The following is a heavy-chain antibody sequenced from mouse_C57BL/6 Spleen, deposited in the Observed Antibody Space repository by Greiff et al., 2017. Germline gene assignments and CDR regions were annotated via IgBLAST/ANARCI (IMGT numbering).Heavy chain of an antibody. CDR3: ARGDSSGYVGFAY. Sequence: QVQLQQPGAELVKPGASVKLSCKASGYTFTSYWMHWVKQRPGQGLEWIGMIHPNSGSTNYNEKFKSKATLTVDTSSSTAYMQLSSLTSEDAAVYYCARGDSSGYVGFAYWGQGTLVTVSA. CDR2: IHPNSGST. CDR1: GYTFTSYW. V-gene: IGHV1-64*01. D-gene: IGHD3-2*02. J-gene: IGHJ3*01.